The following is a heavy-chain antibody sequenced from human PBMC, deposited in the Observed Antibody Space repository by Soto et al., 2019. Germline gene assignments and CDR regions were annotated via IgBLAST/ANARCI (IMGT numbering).Heavy chain of an antibody. CDR1: GYTFTSYG. CDR2: ISAYNGNT. CDR3: ARDLGYCSGGSCRNWFDP. J-gene: IGHJ5*02. V-gene: IGHV1-18*01. Sequence: ASVKVSCKASGYTFTSYGISWVRQAPGQGLEWMGWISAYNGNTNYAQKLQGRVTMTTDTSTSTAYMELRSLRSDDTAVYYCARDLGYCSGGSCRNWFDPWGQGTLVTVSS. D-gene: IGHD2-15*01.